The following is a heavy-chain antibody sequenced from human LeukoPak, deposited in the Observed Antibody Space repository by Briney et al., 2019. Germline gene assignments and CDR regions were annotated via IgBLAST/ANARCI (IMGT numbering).Heavy chain of an antibody. Sequence: SETLSLTCTVSGGSVSSGSYYWSWIRQPPGRGLEWIGNIYYTGSTNYNPSLKSRVTISVDTSKNQFSLKLSSVTAADTAVYYCARGPPDGGYFDYWGQGTLVTVSS. D-gene: IGHD4-23*01. CDR1: GGSVSSGSYY. CDR2: IYYTGST. CDR3: ARGPPDGGYFDY. J-gene: IGHJ4*02. V-gene: IGHV4-61*01.